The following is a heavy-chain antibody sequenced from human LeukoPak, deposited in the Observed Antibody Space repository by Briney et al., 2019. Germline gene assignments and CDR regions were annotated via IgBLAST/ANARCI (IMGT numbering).Heavy chain of an antibody. CDR3: VRDLGELPTY. J-gene: IGHJ4*02. D-gene: IGHD1-26*01. V-gene: IGHV3-74*01. CDR2: ISSDGITT. Sequence: GGSLRLSCAASGFTFSSYWMYWVRQAPGKGLVWVSRISSDGITTNYAGAVKGRFTMSRDNAKNTLFLQMNTLRAEDTAVYYCVRDLGELPTYWGQGTLVTVSS. CDR1: GFTFSSYW.